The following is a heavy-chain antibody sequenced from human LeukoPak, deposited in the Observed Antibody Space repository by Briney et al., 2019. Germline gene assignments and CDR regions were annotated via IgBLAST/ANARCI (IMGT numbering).Heavy chain of an antibody. CDR1: GCTFSSYD. J-gene: IGHJ4*02. V-gene: IGHV3-13*01. CDR2: IGTAGDT. D-gene: IGHD5-18*01. Sequence: GGSLRLSCAASGCTFSSYDMHWVRQATGKGLEWVSAIGTAGDTYYPGSVKGRFTISRENAKNSLYLQMNSLRAGDTAVYYCARDKNSYGLDYWGQGTLVTVSS. CDR3: ARDKNSYGLDY.